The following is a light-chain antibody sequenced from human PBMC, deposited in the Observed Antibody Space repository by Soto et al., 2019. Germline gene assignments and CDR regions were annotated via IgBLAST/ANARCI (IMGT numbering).Light chain of an antibody. CDR2: DAS. V-gene: IGKV3-11*01. CDR1: QSVSSY. J-gene: IGKJ1*01. CDR3: QQRSNWPRT. Sequence: EIVLTQSPATLSLSPGERATLSCRASQSVSSYLAWYQQNPGQAPRPLIYDASNRATGIPARFSGSGSGTGVTLPISSLDPEEFALYYCQQRSNWPRTFGQGTKVDIK.